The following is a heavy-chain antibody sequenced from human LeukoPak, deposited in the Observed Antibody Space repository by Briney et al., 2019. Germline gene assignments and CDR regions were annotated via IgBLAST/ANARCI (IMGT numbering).Heavy chain of an antibody. J-gene: IGHJ4*02. Sequence: GGSLRLSCAASGFTFRKYWMLWVRRAPGKGLESVSRINTDGPVTTYAHAVTVRFTVSRDNADNTMFLQMNSVRDEDTAVYYCATKQWLAPPPDSWGQGNPVTVSS. CDR1: GFTFRKYW. CDR2: INTDGPVT. V-gene: IGHV3-74*01. CDR3: ATKQWLAPPPDS. D-gene: IGHD6-19*01.